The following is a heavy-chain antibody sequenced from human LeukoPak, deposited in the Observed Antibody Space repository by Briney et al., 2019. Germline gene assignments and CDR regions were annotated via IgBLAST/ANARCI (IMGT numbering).Heavy chain of an antibody. CDR3: ARVGLLPGYFDY. J-gene: IGHJ4*02. CDR2: IYYSGST. V-gene: IGHV4-59*11. D-gene: IGHD2-21*02. CDR1: GGSISSHY. Sequence: SETLSLTCTVSGGSISSHYWSWIRQPPGKGLEGIGYIYYSGSTNYNPSLKSRVTISVDTSKNQFSLKLSSVTAADTAVYYCARVGLLPGYFDYWGQGTLVTVSS.